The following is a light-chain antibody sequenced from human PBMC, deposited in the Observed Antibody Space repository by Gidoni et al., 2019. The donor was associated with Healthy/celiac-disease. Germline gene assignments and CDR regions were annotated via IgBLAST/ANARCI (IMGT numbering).Light chain of an antibody. CDR1: SGHSSYA. CDR2: LNSDGSH. J-gene: IGLJ3*02. V-gene: IGLV4-69*01. CDR3: QTWGTGIHWV. Sequence: QLALTQPPSASASLGAPVKLTCTLRSGHSSYAIAWHQQQPEKGPRYLMKLNSDGSHSKGDGIPDRFSGSSSGAERYLTISSLQSEDEADYYCQTWGTGIHWVFGGGTKLTVL.